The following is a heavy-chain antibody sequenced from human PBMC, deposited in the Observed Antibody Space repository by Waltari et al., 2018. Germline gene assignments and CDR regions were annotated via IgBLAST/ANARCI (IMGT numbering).Heavy chain of an antibody. CDR3: VRDNSGYGDRSWWFDP. V-gene: IGHV1-46*01. Sequence: QVQLVQSGAEVKRPGDSVKISCKASGFIFTNYWMNWVRQAPGQVLEWMGIIDPNGSTTSYAQNLEGRVTMTKYTSTSTVYMELNSLRSEDTAIYYCVRDNSGYGDRSWWFDPWGQGTLVSVSS. D-gene: IGHD5-12*01. CDR1: GFIFTNYW. J-gene: IGHJ5*02. CDR2: IDPNGSTT.